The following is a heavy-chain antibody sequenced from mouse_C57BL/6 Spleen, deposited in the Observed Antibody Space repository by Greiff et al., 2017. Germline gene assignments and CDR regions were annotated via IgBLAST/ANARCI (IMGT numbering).Heavy chain of an antibody. V-gene: IGHV1-52*01. CDR2: IDPSDSET. CDR3: ARRRGGYFDV. J-gene: IGHJ1*03. CDR1: GYTFTSYW. Sequence: LKQPGAELVRPGSSVKLSCKASGYTFTSYWMHWVKQRPIQGLEWIGNIDPSDSETHYNQKFKDKATLTVDKSSSTAYMQLSSLTSEDSAVYYCARRRGGYFDVWGTGTTVTVSS.